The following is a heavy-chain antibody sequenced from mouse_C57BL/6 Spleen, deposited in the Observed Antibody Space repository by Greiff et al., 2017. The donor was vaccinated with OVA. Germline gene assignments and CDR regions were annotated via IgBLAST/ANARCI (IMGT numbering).Heavy chain of an antibody. V-gene: IGHV1-54*01. CDR2: INPGGGGT. CDR1: GYAFTNYL. CDR3: ARGGGDYYAMDY. J-gene: IGHJ4*01. D-gene: IGHD3-3*01. Sequence: QVQLQQSGAELVRPGTSVKVSCKASGYAFTNYLIEWVKQRPGQGLEWIGVINPGGGGTNYNEKFKGKATLTADKSSSTAYMQLSSLTSEDSAVYFCARGGGDYYAMDYWGQGTSVTVSS.